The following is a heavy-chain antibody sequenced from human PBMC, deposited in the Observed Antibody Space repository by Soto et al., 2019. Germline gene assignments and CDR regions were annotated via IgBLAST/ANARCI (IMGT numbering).Heavy chain of an antibody. V-gene: IGHV3-23*01. D-gene: IGHD3-10*01. J-gene: IGHJ4*02. CDR2: ISGSRDMT. CDR3: AKRSYSSSGYFDY. Sequence: EVQLLESGGGLVQPGGSLRLSCAASGFAFSSYAMSWVRQAPGKGLEWVSAISGSRDMTYYADSVRGRFTISRDDSKDTLYLQMDSLRAEDTAVYYCAKRSYSSSGYFDYWGQGTLVTVSS. CDR1: GFAFSSYA.